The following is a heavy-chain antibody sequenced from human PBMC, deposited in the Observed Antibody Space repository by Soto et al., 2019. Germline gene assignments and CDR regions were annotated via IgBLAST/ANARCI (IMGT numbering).Heavy chain of an antibody. CDR2: ISYDGSNK. Sequence: HPGGSLRLSCAASGFTFSSYGMHWVRQAPGKGLEWVAVISYDGSNKYYADSVKGRFTISRDNSKNTLYLQMNSLRAEDTAVYYCAKNREDTAIVDYWGQGTLVTVSS. J-gene: IGHJ4*02. D-gene: IGHD5-18*01. CDR1: GFTFSSYG. V-gene: IGHV3-30*18. CDR3: AKNREDTAIVDY.